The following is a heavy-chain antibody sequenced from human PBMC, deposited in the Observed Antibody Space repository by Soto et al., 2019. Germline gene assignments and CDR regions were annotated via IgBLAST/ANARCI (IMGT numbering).Heavy chain of an antibody. J-gene: IGHJ4*02. Sequence: QITLKESGPTLVKPTETLTLTCNFSGFSVSTTGVGVGWIRQAPGKALEWLVFVYWDDDKRYSPCLRSRLTITKDTSKNQVGLTLRHMEPVDTGTYYCARRRQSHRNWNTGDFDFWGQGILVTV. CDR1: GFSVSTTGVG. V-gene: IGHV2-5*02. CDR2: VYWDDDK. D-gene: IGHD1-20*01. CDR3: ARRRQSHRNWNTGDFDF.